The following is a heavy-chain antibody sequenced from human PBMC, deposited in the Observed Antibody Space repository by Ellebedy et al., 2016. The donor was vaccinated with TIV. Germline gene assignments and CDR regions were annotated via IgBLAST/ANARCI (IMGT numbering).Heavy chain of an antibody. CDR1: GFTFSDYY. J-gene: IGHJ6*04. V-gene: IGHV3-11*01. D-gene: IGHD3-3*01. CDR3: ARDYDFWSGLDV. Sequence: GGSLRLXXAASGFTFSDYYMSWIRQAPGKGLEWVSYISSSGSTIYYADSVKGRFTISRDNAKNSLYLQMNSLRAEDTAVYYCARDYDFWSGLDVWGKGTTVTVSS. CDR2: ISSSGSTI.